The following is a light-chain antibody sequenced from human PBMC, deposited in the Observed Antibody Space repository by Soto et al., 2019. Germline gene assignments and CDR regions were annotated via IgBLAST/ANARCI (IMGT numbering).Light chain of an antibody. Sequence: QSVLTQPPSVSAAPGQKVTISCSGSSYNIGHNYVSWYQQLPGTAPKLLIYDNNKRPSGIPDRFSGSKSGTSATLGITGLQTGDEADYYCGTWDSSLSAYVFGTGTKLTVL. CDR1: SYNIGHNY. V-gene: IGLV1-51*01. CDR2: DNN. CDR3: GTWDSSLSAYV. J-gene: IGLJ1*01.